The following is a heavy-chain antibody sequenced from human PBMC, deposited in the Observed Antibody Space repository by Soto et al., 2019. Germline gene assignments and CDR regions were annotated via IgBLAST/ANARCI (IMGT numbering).Heavy chain of an antibody. J-gene: IGHJ4*02. CDR1: GGTFSSYA. CDR2: IVPIFGTA. D-gene: IGHD2-15*01. Sequence: ASVKVSCKASGGTFSSYAISWVRQAPGQGLEWMGGIVPIFGTANYAQKFQGRVTITADESTSTAYMELSSLRSEDTAVYYCARDRVATYCSGGSCYPISGLANFDYWGQGPLVTVSS. CDR3: ARDRVATYCSGGSCYPISGLANFDY. V-gene: IGHV1-69*13.